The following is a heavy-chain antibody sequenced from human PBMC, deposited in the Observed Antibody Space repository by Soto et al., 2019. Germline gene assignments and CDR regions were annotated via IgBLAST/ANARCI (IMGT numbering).Heavy chain of an antibody. CDR1: GGSITSYA. CDR2: IIPIFGTA. V-gene: IGHV1-69*13. Sequence: SVKVSCKASGGSITSYAVSWVRQAPGQGLEWMGGIIPIFGTANYAQKFQGRVTITADESTSTAYMEMSSLRSEDTAVYYCSSELELQDGFDYWGQGTMVTASS. D-gene: IGHD1-7*01. CDR3: SSELELQDGFDY. J-gene: IGHJ4*02.